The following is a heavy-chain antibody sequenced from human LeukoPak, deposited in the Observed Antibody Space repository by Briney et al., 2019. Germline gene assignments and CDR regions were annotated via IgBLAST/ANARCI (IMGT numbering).Heavy chain of an antibody. Sequence: GESLMISCKGSGYSFTNLWISWVRQMPGKALEWMGRINPSDSYTDYSPSFQGHVTISADKSISTAYLQWNALKASDTAMYYCARQTGGYWGQGTLVTVSS. CDR2: INPSDSYT. D-gene: IGHD1-14*01. CDR3: ARQTGGY. J-gene: IGHJ4*02. V-gene: IGHV5-10-1*01. CDR1: GYSFTNLW.